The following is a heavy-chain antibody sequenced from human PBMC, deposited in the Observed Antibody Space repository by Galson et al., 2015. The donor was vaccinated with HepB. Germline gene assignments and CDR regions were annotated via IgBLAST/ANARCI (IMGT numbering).Heavy chain of an antibody. J-gene: IGHJ2*01. CDR2: IYYSGST. CDR1: GGSISSGDYY. D-gene: IGHD5-24*01. Sequence: SETLSLTCTVSGGSISSGDYYWSWIRQPPGTGLEWIGYIYYSGSTNYNPSLKSRVTISVDTSKNQFSLKLSSVTAADTAVYYCASIGDGYKYWYFDLWGRGTLVTVSS. CDR3: ASIGDGYKYWYFDL. V-gene: IGHV4-61*08.